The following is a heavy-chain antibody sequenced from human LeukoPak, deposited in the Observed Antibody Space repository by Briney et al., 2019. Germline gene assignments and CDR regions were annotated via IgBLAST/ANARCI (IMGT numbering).Heavy chain of an antibody. CDR1: GYTFTSYA. J-gene: IGHJ4*02. D-gene: IGHD3-3*01. V-gene: IGHV1-69*06. Sequence: SVKVSCKASGYTFTSYAISWVRQAPGQGLEWMGGIIPIFGTANYAQKFQGRVTITADKSTSTAYMELSSLRSEDTAVYYCARVATIFGVVRSQPGDFDYWGQGTLVTVSS. CDR3: ARVATIFGVVRSQPGDFDY. CDR2: IIPIFGTA.